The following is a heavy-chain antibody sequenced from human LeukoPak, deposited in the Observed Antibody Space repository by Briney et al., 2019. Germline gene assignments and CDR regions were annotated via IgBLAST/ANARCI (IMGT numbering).Heavy chain of an antibody. CDR1: GDTFIRYG. CDR3: ARGWQGLWLAYFDY. V-gene: IGHV1-18*01. D-gene: IGHD5-18*01. J-gene: IGHJ4*02. CDR2: ISTGNGNT. Sequence: GASVKVSCKASGDTFIRYGISWVRQAPGQGLEWMGWISTGNGNTNYGQKFQGRVTMTTDTSTGTAYMELSSLRSEDTAVYYCARGWQGLWLAYFDYWGQGTLVTVSS.